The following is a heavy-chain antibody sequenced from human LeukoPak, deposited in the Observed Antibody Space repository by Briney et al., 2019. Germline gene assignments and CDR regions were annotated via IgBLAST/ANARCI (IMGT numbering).Heavy chain of an antibody. CDR2: IIPILGIA. J-gene: IGHJ4*02. CDR1: GGTFSSYA. Sequence: ASVKVSCKASGGTFSSYAISWVRQAPGQGLEWMGRIIPILGIANYAQKFQGRVTITADKSTSTAYMELSSLRSEDTAVYYCARDPAEMATTTIDYWGQGTLVTVSS. D-gene: IGHD5-12*01. V-gene: IGHV1-69*04. CDR3: ARDPAEMATTTIDY.